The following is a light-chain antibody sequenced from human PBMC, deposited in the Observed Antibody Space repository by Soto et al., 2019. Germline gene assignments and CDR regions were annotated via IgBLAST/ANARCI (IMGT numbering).Light chain of an antibody. CDR2: ANN. CDR3: QSYDSSLGGRV. Sequence: QSVLTQPPSVSGAPGQRVTISCTGSSSNIGANYDVHWYQHLPGTAPKLLIYANNNRPSGVPDRFSGSTSGTSASLAITGLQAEDEADYYCQSYDSSLGGRVFGGGTQLTVL. V-gene: IGLV1-40*01. J-gene: IGLJ7*01. CDR1: SSNIGANYD.